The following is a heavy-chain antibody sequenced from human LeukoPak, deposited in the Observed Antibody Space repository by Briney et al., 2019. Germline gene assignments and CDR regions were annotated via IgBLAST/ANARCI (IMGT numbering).Heavy chain of an antibody. CDR3: ARDSPYCSGGSCYATDY. Sequence: SETLSLTCAVSGGSISSGNWWSWVRQPPGKGLEWIGEIYHSGSTNYNPSLKSRVTISVDKSKNQFSLKLSSVTAADTAVYYCARDSPYCSGGSCYATDYWGQGTLVTVSS. CDR2: IYHSGST. J-gene: IGHJ4*02. D-gene: IGHD2-15*01. V-gene: IGHV4-4*02. CDR1: GGSISSGNW.